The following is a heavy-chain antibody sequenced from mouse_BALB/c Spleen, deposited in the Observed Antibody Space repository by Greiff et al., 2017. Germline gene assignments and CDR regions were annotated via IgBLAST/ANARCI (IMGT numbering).Heavy chain of an antibody. CDR2: IWSGGST. CDR1: GFSLTSYG. CDR3: ARTGNYVIFDY. J-gene: IGHJ2*01. V-gene: IGHV2-2*02. D-gene: IGHD2-1*01. Sequence: VKLVESGPGLVQPSQSLSITCTVSGFSLTSYGVHWVRQSPGKGLEWLGVIWSGGSTDYNAAFISRLSISKDNSKSQVFFKMNSLQANDTAIYYCARTGNYVIFDYWGQGTTLTVSS.